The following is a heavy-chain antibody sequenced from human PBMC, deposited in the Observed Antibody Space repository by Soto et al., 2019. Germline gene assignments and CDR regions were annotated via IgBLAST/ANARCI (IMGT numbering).Heavy chain of an antibody. Sequence: SETLSLTCTVSGGSISSYYWSWIRQPPGKGLEWIGYIYYSGSTNYNPSLKSRVTISVDTSKNQFSLKLSSVTAADTAVYYWASRWGYYYDGSALPTWFDPGGQAPLVTVSS. J-gene: IGHJ5*02. CDR2: IYYSGST. V-gene: IGHV4-59*08. CDR3: ASRWGYYYDGSALPTWFDP. D-gene: IGHD3-22*01. CDR1: GGSISSYY.